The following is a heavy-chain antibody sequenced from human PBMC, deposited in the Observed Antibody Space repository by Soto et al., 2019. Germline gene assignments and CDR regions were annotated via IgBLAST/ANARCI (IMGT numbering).Heavy chain of an antibody. CDR3: ASLEDTRNVAAADY. D-gene: IGHD6-13*01. Sequence: ASVKVSCKASGYTFTGYYMHWVRQAPGQGLEWMGWINPNSGGTNYAQKFQGRVTMTRDTSISTAYMELSRLRSDDTAVYYWASLEDTRNVAAADYWGQGTLVTISS. CDR1: GYTFTGYY. CDR2: INPNSGGT. J-gene: IGHJ4*02. V-gene: IGHV1-2*02.